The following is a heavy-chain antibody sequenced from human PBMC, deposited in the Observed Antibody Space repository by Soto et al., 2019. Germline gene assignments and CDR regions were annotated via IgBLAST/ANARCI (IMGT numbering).Heavy chain of an antibody. CDR1: GFTVSNNY. CDR2: IYSGGYT. Sequence: EVQLVESGGGLIQPGGSLRLSCAVSGFTVSNNYMSWVRQAPGKGLEGVSVIYSGGYTAYGDSVKGRFTISRDNSKNTLYQQKKRLSADDAAVFCCARRRGGGGYWGQGTLVTVSS. D-gene: IGHD3-10*01. CDR3: ARRRGGGGY. V-gene: IGHV3-53*01. J-gene: IGHJ4*02.